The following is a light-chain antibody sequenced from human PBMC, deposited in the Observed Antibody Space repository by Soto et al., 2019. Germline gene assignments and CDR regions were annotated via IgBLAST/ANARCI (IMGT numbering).Light chain of an antibody. CDR3: QNYNSAPFT. J-gene: IGKJ3*01. Sequence: DIQMTQSPSSLSASVGDRVAITCRASQGISNYLAWYQQKPGKVPKLLIYATSTLQSGVPSRFSGGGSGTDFTLTISSLQPEDVATYYCQNYNSAPFTFGPGTKVDIK. CDR2: ATS. V-gene: IGKV1-27*01. CDR1: QGISNY.